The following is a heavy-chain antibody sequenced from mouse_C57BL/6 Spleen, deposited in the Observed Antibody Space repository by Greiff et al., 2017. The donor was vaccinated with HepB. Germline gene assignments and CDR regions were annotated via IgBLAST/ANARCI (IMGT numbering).Heavy chain of an antibody. D-gene: IGHD2-1*01. CDR1: GFTFSDYG. V-gene: IGHV5-17*01. CDR3: ARTDGNYWFAY. Sequence: EVMLVESGGGLVKPGGSLKLSCAASGFTFSDYGMHWVRQAPEQGLEWVAYIRSGSSTNYYADTVKGRFTISKDKSKNTLYLQMTSLRSEDTAMYYCARTDGNYWFAYWGQGTLVTVSA. J-gene: IGHJ3*01. CDR2: IRSGSSTN.